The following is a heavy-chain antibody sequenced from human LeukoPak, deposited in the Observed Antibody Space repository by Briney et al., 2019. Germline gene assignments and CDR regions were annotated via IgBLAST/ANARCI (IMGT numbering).Heavy chain of an antibody. CDR1: GFTFSSYG. D-gene: IGHD2-2*03. CDR2: IHFDGSPK. Sequence: GGSLRLSCAASGFTFSSYGMHWVRQAPGKGLEWLPFIHFDGSPKYSGDSVKGRFTVSRDNSRNTLYLQMNSLRPEDTAVYYCAKDQCTRASCDGYPGHWGQGTLVTVSS. CDR3: AKDQCTRASCDGYPGH. J-gene: IGHJ4*02. V-gene: IGHV3-30*02.